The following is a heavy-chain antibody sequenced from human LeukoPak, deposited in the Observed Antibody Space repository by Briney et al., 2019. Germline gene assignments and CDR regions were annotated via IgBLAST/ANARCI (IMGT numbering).Heavy chain of an antibody. J-gene: IGHJ4*02. CDR1: GFTFGDYA. Sequence: GGSLRLSCTASGFTFGDYAMSWVRQAPGKGLEWVGFIRSKAYGGTTEYAASVKGRFTISRDDSKSIAYLQMHSLKTEDTAVYYCTREADYGDSTFDYWGQGTLVTVSS. CDR2: IRSKAYGGTT. D-gene: IGHD4-17*01. V-gene: IGHV3-49*04. CDR3: TREADYGDSTFDY.